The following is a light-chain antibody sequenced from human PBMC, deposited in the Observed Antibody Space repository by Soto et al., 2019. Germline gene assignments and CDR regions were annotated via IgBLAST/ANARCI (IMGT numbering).Light chain of an antibody. CDR1: TGAVTSGHY. Sequence: QAVVTQEPSLTVSPGGTVTLTCGPSTGAVTSGHYPYWFQQKPGQAPRTLIYDTSNKHSWTAARFSATLLGGKAALTLSGAQREDEAEYYCLRSYSGARVFGGGTKLTVL. V-gene: IGLV7-46*01. J-gene: IGLJ3*02. CDR3: LRSYSGARV. CDR2: DTS.